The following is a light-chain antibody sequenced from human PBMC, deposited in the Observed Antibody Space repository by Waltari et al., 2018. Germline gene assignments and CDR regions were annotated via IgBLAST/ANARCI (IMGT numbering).Light chain of an antibody. CDR3: ATWDSGLRVVL. CDR1: TSNIGNNY. CDR2: DNN. V-gene: IGLV1-51*01. Sequence: QSILTQPPSVSAAPGQKVSISCSGSTSNIGNNYVSWYQQLPGTAPKLFIFDNNRRPSGIPDRFSASKSGTSATLVITGLQTGDEADYYCATWDSGLRVVLFGGGTTLTVL. J-gene: IGLJ3*02.